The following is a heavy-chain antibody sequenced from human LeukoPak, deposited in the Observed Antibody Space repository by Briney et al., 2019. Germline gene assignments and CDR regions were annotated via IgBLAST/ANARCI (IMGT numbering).Heavy chain of an antibody. V-gene: IGHV4-30-4*01. Sequence: PSQTLSLTCTVSGGSISSGDYYWSWIRQPPGKGLEWIGYIYYSGSTYCNPSLKSRVTISVDTSKNQFSLKLSSVTAADTAVYYCATRAVEMATITEGTSGYWGQGTLVTVSS. CDR1: GGSISSGDYY. J-gene: IGHJ4*02. CDR3: ATRAVEMATITEGTSGY. D-gene: IGHD5-24*01. CDR2: IYYSGST.